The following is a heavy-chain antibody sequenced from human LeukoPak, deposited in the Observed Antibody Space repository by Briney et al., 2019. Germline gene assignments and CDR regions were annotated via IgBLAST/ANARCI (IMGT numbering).Heavy chain of an antibody. CDR1: GGSISSSSYY. CDR3: ARETMVRGVIITDWFDP. J-gene: IGHJ5*02. CDR2: IYYSGSS. V-gene: IGHV4-39*07. Sequence: SETLSLTCTVSGGSISSSSYYWGWIRQPPGKGLEWIGSIYYSGSSYYNPSIKSRVTISVDTSKNQFSLKLSSVTAADTAVYYCARETMVRGVIITDWFDPWGQGTLVTVSS. D-gene: IGHD3-10*01.